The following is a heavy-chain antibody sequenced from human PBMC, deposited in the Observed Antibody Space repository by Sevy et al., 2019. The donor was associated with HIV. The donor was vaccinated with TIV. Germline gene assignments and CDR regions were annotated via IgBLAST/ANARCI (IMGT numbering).Heavy chain of an antibody. V-gene: IGHV3-23*01. CDR3: AREGCTRPHDH. CDR1: GFNFNIYS. D-gene: IGHD2-8*01. J-gene: IGHJ4*02. Sequence: GGSLRLSCVASGFNFNIYSMSWVRQAPGKGLEWVSTLSFGCGRINHADSVQGRFTMSSDDSKKTIYLEMNSPGAEDTAVYYCAREGCTRPHDHWGQGTLVTVSS. CDR2: LSFGCGRI.